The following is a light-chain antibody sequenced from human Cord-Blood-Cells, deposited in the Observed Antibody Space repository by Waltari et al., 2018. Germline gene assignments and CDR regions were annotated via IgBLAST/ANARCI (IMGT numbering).Light chain of an antibody. J-gene: IGKJ1*01. CDR1: QGIRSW. Sequence: DLQMIQSPSSVSASVAARVTTTCRASQGIRSWLAWYQQKPGKAPKPLIYAASSLQSGVPSRFSGSGSGTDFTLTISSLQPEDFATYYCQQANSFPRTFGQGTKVEIK. V-gene: IGKV1-12*01. CDR2: AAS. CDR3: QQANSFPRT.